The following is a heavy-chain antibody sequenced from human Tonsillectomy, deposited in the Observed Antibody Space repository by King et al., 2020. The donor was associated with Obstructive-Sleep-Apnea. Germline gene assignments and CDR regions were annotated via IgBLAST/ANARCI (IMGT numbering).Heavy chain of an antibody. Sequence: QLQESGPGLVKPSETLSLTCTVSGGSIRSYYWSWIRQPPGKGLEWIGYISYSGNTNYSPSLRSRVTISVDASKNQFSLKLTSVTAADTAVYYCARKHDYEYLDYWGQGTLVTVSS. CDR2: ISYSGNT. CDR1: GGSIRSYY. D-gene: IGHD4-17*01. J-gene: IGHJ4*02. V-gene: IGHV4-59*01. CDR3: ARKHDYEYLDY.